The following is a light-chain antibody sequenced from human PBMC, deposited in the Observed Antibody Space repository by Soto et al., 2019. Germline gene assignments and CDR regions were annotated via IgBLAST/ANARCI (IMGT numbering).Light chain of an antibody. V-gene: IGKV3D-15*01. CDR1: QTVLTN. CDR2: GAS. J-gene: IGKJ5*01. CDR3: EPYNNWAIT. Sequence: ENDRRQTPPNSAVSAGRIATRGRRASQTVLTNLAWYQQKPGQAPRLLVYGASTRATGIPASFSGSGSGTEFTLSLRCLQSDDSAVPYCEPYNNWAITLAEGTRLEIK.